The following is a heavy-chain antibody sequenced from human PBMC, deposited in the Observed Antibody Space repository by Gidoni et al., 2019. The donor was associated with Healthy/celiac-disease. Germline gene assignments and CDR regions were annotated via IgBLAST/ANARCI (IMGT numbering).Heavy chain of an antibody. CDR2: ISGSGGST. J-gene: IGHJ4*02. CDR1: GFTFSSYA. CDR3: AKDPGIYGTNY. D-gene: IGHD2-2*01. Sequence: EVQLLESGGGWVQPGGSLRLPCAASGFTFSSYAMNRVRQAPGKGLVWVSAISGSGGSTYYADSVKGRFTISRDNSKNTLYLQMNSLRAEDTAVYYCAKDPGIYGTNYWGQGTLVTVSS. V-gene: IGHV3-23*01.